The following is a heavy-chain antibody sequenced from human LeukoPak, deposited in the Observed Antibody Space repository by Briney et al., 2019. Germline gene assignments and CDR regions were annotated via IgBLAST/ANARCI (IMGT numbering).Heavy chain of an antibody. Sequence: GGSLRLSCAASGFTFSSYAMSWVRQAPGKGLEWVSAISGSGGSTYYADSVKGRFTISRDNSKNTLYLQMNSLRAEDTAVYYCAKGGSIVLMVYAIAWGQGTLVTVSS. CDR3: AKGGSIVLMVYAIA. V-gene: IGHV3-23*01. D-gene: IGHD2-8*01. CDR2: ISGSGGST. CDR1: GFTFSSYA. J-gene: IGHJ5*02.